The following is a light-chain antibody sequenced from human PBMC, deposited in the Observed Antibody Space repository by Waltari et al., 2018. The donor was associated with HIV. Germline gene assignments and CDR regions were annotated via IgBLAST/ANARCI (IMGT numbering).Light chain of an antibody. CDR3: GSRDRTGSSYV. Sequence: SSDLTQDPAVSVALVQTVRITCQGDSLRTYYAAWYRKKPGQAPIRVIFNGNIRPSGIPDRFSGSASGNTASLTITGALAEDEADYYCGSRDRTGSSYVFGPGTEVTV. J-gene: IGLJ1*01. V-gene: IGLV3-19*01. CDR2: NGN. CDR1: SLRTYY.